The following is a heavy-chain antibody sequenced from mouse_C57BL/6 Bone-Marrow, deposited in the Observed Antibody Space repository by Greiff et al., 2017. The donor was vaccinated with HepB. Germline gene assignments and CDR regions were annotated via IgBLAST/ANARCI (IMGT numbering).Heavy chain of an antibody. Sequence: EVKLEESGAELVRPGASVKLSCTASGFNIKDDYMHWVKQRPEQGLEWIGWIDPENGDTEYASKFQGKATITADTSSNTAYLQLSSLTSEDTAVYYCTTYYDYVDYWGQGTTLTVSS. CDR2: IDPENGDT. J-gene: IGHJ2*01. V-gene: IGHV14-4*01. D-gene: IGHD2-4*01. CDR3: TTYYDYVDY. CDR1: GFNIKDDY.